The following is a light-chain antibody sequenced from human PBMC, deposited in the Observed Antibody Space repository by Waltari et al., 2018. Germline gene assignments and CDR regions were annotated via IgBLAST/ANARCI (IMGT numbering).Light chain of an antibody. J-gene: IGLJ2*01. CDR2: RNN. V-gene: IGLV1-47*01. Sequence: QSVLTQPPSASGTPGQRVTISCSGSSSNIGSNPVYWYQQLPGMAPTPLIYRNNQRPSGFPDRFSGSKSGTSASLAISGLRSEDEAHYYCAAWDDSLEEVFGGGTKLTVL. CDR1: SSNIGSNP. CDR3: AAWDDSLEEV.